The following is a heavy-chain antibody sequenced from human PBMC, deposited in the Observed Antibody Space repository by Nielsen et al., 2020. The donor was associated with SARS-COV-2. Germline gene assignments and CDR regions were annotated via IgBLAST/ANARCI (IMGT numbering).Heavy chain of an antibody. V-gene: IGHV1-3*01. CDR1: GYTFTYYA. J-gene: IGHJ4*02. D-gene: IGHD5-12*01. CDR2: INVVNCNP. Sequence: ASVKVSCKASGYTFTYYAMHWVRQAPGQRPEWMGWINVVNCNPKYSQRFQGRITITRDTSASTVHMELSSLTSEDTAVYYCARDQNSGYDLSSSWFYWGQGTLVTVSS. CDR3: ARDQNSGYDLSSSWFY.